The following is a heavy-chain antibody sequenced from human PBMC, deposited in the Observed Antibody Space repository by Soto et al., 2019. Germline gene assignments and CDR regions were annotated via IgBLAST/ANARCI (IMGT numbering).Heavy chain of an antibody. CDR2: IYYSGST. V-gene: IGHV4-61*01. CDR3: ARDTSSDYSNYCYYGMDV. CDR1: GDSVSSSSYS. J-gene: IGHJ6*02. Sequence: SETLSLTCTVSGDSVSSSSYSWSWIRQPPGKGLEWIGYIYYSGSTNYNPSLKSRVTISVDTSKNQFSLKLSSVTAADTAVYYCARDTSSDYSNYCYYGMDVWGQGTTVTVSS. D-gene: IGHD4-4*01.